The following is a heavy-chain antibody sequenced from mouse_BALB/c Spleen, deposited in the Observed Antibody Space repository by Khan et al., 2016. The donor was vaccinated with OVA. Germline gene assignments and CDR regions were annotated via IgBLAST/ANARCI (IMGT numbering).Heavy chain of an antibody. V-gene: IGHV1-7*01. CDR2: INPSTGYT. D-gene: IGHD2-10*02. J-gene: IGHJ3*01. Sequence: QVQLKESGAELAKPGASVKMSCTASGYTFTTYWMHWIKQRPGQGLEWIGYINPSTGYTEYNQNFKDKATLTADESSSTAYMHLNSLTSEDSAVYCCASRGLYGIFPDWGQGTLVTVSA. CDR1: GYTFTTYW. CDR3: ASRGLYGIFPD.